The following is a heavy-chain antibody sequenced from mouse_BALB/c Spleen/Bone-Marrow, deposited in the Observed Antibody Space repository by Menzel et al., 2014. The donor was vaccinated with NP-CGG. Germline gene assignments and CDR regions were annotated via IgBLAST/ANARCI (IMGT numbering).Heavy chain of an antibody. V-gene: IGHV1-69*02. CDR2: IDPSDSYS. CDR1: GYTFTNYW. J-gene: IGHJ4*01. Sequence: QVQLKESGAELVKPGASVKLSCKASGYTFTNYWMHWVKQRPGQGLEWIGEIDPSDSYSNYNQNFKGKATLTVDKSSSTAYMQFTSLTSEDSAVYYCARGVVYYYAMDYWGQGTSVTVSS. CDR3: ARGVVYYYAMDY.